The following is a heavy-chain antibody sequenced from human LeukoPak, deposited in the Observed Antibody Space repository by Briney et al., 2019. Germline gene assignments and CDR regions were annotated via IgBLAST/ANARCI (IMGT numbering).Heavy chain of an antibody. CDR3: ARGSGYYDTGSFSFVDN. CDR1: GDSVSSDSAA. CDR2: TYYRSQWYI. D-gene: IGHD3-22*01. J-gene: IGHJ4*02. V-gene: IGHV6-1*01. Sequence: SQTLSLTCAISGDSVSSDSAAWNWIRQSPSSGLEWLGRTYYRSQWYIDYAVSVKTRITINPDTSRNQFSLELKSVTPEDTGVYYCARGSGYYDTGSFSFVDNWGQGTLVTVSS.